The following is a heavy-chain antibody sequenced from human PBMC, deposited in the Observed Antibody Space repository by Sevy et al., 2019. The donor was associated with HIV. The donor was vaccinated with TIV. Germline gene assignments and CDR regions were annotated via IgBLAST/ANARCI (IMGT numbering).Heavy chain of an antibody. Sequence: GESLKISCKGSGYNITSYWIGWVRQMPGKGLEWMGIINPRDSDTGYIPSFQGQVTISVDKSINTAYLQWSSLKASDTAMYYCARQWSSSADYWGQGTLVTVSS. CDR2: INPRDSDT. D-gene: IGHD6-6*01. V-gene: IGHV5-51*01. J-gene: IGHJ4*02. CDR3: ARQWSSSADY. CDR1: GYNITSYW.